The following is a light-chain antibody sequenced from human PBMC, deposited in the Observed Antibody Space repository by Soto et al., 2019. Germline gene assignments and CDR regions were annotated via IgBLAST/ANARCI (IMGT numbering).Light chain of an antibody. CDR3: SSYTTTNTYV. CDR2: EVS. J-gene: IGLJ1*01. V-gene: IGLV2-14*01. CDR1: SSDVGGYNY. Sequence: QSALTQPASVSGSPGQSITISCTGTSSDVGGYNYVSWYQQHPGKAPKLMIYEVSNRPSGVSNRFSGSKSSNTASLTISGLQAEDEADYYCSSYTTTNTYVFGSGNKV.